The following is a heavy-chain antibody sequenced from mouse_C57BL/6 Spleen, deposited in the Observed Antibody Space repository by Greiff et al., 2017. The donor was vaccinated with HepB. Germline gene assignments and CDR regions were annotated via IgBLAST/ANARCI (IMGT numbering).Heavy chain of an antibody. CDR2: IYPSNGYT. Sequence: VQLQQSGAELAKPGASVKLSCKASGYTFTSYWMHWVKQRPGQGLEWIGYIYPSNGYTKYNQKFKDKATLTADKSSSTAYMQLSSLAYEDSAVYYRARDRNRDGAMDYWGQGTSLTVSS. CDR3: ARDRNRDGAMDY. J-gene: IGHJ4*01. V-gene: IGHV1-7*01. D-gene: IGHD4-1*02. CDR1: GYTFTSYW.